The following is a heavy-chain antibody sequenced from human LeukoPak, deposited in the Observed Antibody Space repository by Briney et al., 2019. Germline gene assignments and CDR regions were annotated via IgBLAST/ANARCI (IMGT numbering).Heavy chain of an antibody. CDR3: ARAETDILTGYFPRWFDP. J-gene: IGHJ5*02. Sequence: SETLSLTCTASGGSISSYYWSWIRQPPGKGLEWIGYIYYSGSTNYNPSLKSRVTISVDTSKNQFSLKLSSVTAADTAVYCCARAETDILTGYFPRWFDPWGQGTLVTVSS. CDR2: IYYSGST. D-gene: IGHD3-9*01. CDR1: GGSISSYY. V-gene: IGHV4-59*01.